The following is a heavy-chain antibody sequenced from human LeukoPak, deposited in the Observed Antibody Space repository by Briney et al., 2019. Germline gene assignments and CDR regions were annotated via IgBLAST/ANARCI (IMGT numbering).Heavy chain of an antibody. V-gene: IGHV1-8*03. CDR1: GYTFTGYY. J-gene: IGHJ6*03. Sequence: ASVKVSCKASGYTFTGYYMHWVRQAHGQGLEWMGWINPNSGDTGYAQKFQGRVTITRNTSISTAYMELSSLRSEDTAVYYCARGLQTHGYYYYYYYMDVWGKGTTVTVSS. CDR2: INPNSGDT. CDR3: ARGLQTHGYYYYYYYMDV.